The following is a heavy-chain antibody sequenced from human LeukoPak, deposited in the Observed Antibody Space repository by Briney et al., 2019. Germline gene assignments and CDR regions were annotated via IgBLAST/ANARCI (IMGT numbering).Heavy chain of an antibody. CDR2: IIPILGIA. CDR1: GYTFTSYG. D-gene: IGHD3-22*01. CDR3: ARELHYYDSSGYYYERSAFDI. J-gene: IGHJ3*02. V-gene: IGHV1-69*04. Sequence: ASVKVSCKASGYTFTSYGISWVRQAPGQGLEWMGRIIPILGIANYAQKFQGRVTITADKSTSTAYMELSSLRSEDTAVYYCARELHYYDSSGYYYERSAFDIWGQGTMVTVSS.